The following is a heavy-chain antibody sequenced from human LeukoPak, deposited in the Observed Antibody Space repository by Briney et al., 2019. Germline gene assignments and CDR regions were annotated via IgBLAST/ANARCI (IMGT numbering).Heavy chain of an antibody. J-gene: IGHJ4*02. CDR1: GFTFSSYE. V-gene: IGHV3-48*03. CDR2: ISSSGSTI. D-gene: IGHD6-13*01. Sequence: GGSLRLSCAASGFTFSSYEMNWVRQAPGKGLEWVSYISSSGSTIYYADSVKGRFTISRDNAKNSLYLQMNSLRAEDTAVYYCAREIGAMAAAAGTFDYWDQGTLVTVSS. CDR3: AREIGAMAAAAGTFDY.